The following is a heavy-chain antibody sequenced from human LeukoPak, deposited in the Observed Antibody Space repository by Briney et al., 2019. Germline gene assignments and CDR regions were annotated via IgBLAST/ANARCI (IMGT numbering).Heavy chain of an antibody. CDR1: GGSLTGYY. V-gene: IGHV4-59*08. Sequence: PSETLSLTRTLSGGSLTGYYWSWARQPPGKGLEWIGYIYYSGSTNYNPSLKSRVTISVDTSKNQFSLKLSSLTAADTAVYYCARSWEIGMVFDSWGQGTLVTVSS. CDR2: IYYSGST. J-gene: IGHJ4*02. CDR3: ARSWEIGMVFDS. D-gene: IGHD3-10*01.